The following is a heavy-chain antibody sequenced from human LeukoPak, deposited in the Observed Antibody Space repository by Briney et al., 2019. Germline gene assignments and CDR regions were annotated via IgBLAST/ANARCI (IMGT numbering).Heavy chain of an antibody. CDR2: ISSSSTI. CDR3: AGGDRIAAAGKGVDY. J-gene: IGHJ4*02. V-gene: IGHV3-48*01. CDR1: VVTFSSHS. D-gene: IGHD6-13*01. Sequence: PGGSLRLSCAASVVTFSSHSMNWVRQAPGKGLEWVSYISSSSTIYYADSVKGRFTISRDNAKNSLYLQMNSLRAEDTAVYYCAGGDRIAAAGKGVDYWGQRTLVTVSS.